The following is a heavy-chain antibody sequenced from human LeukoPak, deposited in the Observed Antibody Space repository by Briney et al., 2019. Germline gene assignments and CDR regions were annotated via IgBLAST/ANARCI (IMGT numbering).Heavy chain of an antibody. J-gene: IGHJ3*02. CDR3: ARDWTLDSSGYHYVKFGI. V-gene: IGHV1-18*01. D-gene: IGHD3-22*01. Sequence: ASVKVSCKASGYTFTSYGISWVRQAPGQGLEWMGWISAYNGNIKYAQKLQGRVTMTTDTSTSTAYMELRSLRSDDTAVYYCARDWTLDSSGYHYVKFGIWGQGTMVTVSS. CDR2: ISAYNGNI. CDR1: GYTFTSYG.